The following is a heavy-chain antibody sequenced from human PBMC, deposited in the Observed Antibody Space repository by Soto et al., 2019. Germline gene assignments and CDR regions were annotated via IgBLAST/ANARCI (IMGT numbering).Heavy chain of an antibody. CDR2: IWYDGSNK. CDR3: ARERVLLWFGPADNSNDAFDI. CDR1: GFTFSSYG. V-gene: IGHV3-33*01. J-gene: IGHJ3*02. Sequence: PGGSLRLSCAASGFTFSSYGMHWVRQAPGKGLEWVAVIWYDGSNKYYADSVKGRFTISRDNSKNTLYLQMNSLRAEDTAVYYCARERVLLWFGPADNSNDAFDIWGQGTMVTVSS. D-gene: IGHD3-10*01.